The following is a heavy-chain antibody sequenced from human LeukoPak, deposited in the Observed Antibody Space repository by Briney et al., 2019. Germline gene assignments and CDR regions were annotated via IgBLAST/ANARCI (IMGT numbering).Heavy chain of an antibody. V-gene: IGHV4-31*03. CDR3: ARYPAPRPPDY. J-gene: IGHJ4*02. CDR2: IYTSGST. Sequence: SQTLFLTCTVSGGSVNSAKYYWSWIRQLPGKGLEWIGYIYTSGSTGDNPSLKNRVTISLDTSKNQFSLRLSSVTAADTAVYYCARYPAPRPPDYWGQGTLVIVSS. D-gene: IGHD1-14*01. CDR1: GGSVNSAKYY.